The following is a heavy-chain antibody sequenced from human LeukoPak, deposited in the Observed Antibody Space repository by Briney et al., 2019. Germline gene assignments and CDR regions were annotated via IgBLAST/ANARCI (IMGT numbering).Heavy chain of an antibody. CDR3: ARDFREYYDFWSGYYSRVYGMDV. V-gene: IGHV3-21*01. Sequence: GGSLRLSCAASGFTFSSYSMNWVRQAPGKGLEWVSSISSSSSYIYYADSVKGRFTISRDNAKNSLYLQMNSLRAEDTAVYYCARDFREYYDFWSGYYSRVYGMDVWGQGTTVTVSS. D-gene: IGHD3-3*01. CDR2: ISSSSSYI. J-gene: IGHJ6*02. CDR1: GFTFSSYS.